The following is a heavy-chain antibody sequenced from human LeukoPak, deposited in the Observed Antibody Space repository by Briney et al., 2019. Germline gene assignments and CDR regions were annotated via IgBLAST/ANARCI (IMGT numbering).Heavy chain of an antibody. Sequence: GASVRVSCKASAYTFDNYYIHWVRQAPGQGLEWMGWMNPCTGDTNYAHNLQGRVTMTRDTSLDTAYLDLTRLTPDDTALYYCAREVWNAFDHWGQGTLVTVSS. CDR1: AYTFDNYY. CDR3: AREVWNAFDH. J-gene: IGHJ4*02. V-gene: IGHV1-2*02. CDR2: MNPCTGDT. D-gene: IGHD1-1*01.